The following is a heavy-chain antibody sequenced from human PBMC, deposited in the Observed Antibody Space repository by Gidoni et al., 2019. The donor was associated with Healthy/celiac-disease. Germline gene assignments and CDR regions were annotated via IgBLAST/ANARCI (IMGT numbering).Heavy chain of an antibody. CDR2: ISYDGSNK. D-gene: IGHD2-15*01. CDR1: GFTFSSYG. CDR3: AKDGGNRVGYFDY. Sequence: QVQLVESGGGVAQPGRSLTISCAAAGFTFSSYGMHWFRQAPGKGLEWVAVISYDGSNKYYADSVKCRFTISRDNSKNTLYLQMNSLRAEDTAVYYCAKDGGNRVGYFDYWGQGTLVTVSS. J-gene: IGHJ4*02. V-gene: IGHV3-30*18.